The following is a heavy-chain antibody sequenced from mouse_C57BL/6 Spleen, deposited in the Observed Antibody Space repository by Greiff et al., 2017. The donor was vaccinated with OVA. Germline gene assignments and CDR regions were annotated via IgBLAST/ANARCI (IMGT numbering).Heavy chain of an antibody. CDR1: GFTFSDYG. V-gene: IGHV5-17*01. CDR2: ISSGSSTF. CDR3: ARRYYGSSLWYCDV. D-gene: IGHD1-1*01. J-gene: IGHJ1*03. Sequence: EVQLVESGGGLVKPGGSLKLSCAASGFTFSDYGMHWVRQAPEKGLEWVAYISSGSSTFYYADTVKGRFTIARDNAKNTLFLQMTSLRSEDTAMYYCARRYYGSSLWYCDVWGTGTTVTVSS.